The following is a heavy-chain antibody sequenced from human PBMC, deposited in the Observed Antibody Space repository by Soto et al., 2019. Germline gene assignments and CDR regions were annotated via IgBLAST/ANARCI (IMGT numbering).Heavy chain of an antibody. CDR1: GGSFSGYY. D-gene: IGHD2-2*01. CDR3: AKQGMPEYYYYYMDV. CDR2: IYHSGST. Sequence: NPSETLSLSCAVCGGSFSGYYWSWIRQPPGKGLEWIGEIYHSGSTNYNPSLKSRVAISVDTSKNQFSLKLSSVTAADTAVYYCAKQGMPEYYYYYMDVWGKGTTVTVSS. J-gene: IGHJ6*03. V-gene: IGHV4-34*01.